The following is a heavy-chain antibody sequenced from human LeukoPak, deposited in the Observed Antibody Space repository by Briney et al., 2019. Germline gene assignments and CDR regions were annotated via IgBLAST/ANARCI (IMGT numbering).Heavy chain of an antibody. CDR2: ISSSSSYI. Sequence: GGSLRLSCAASGFTFSSYSMNWVRQAPGKGLEWVSSISSSSSYIYYADSVKSRFTISRDKAKNSLYMQMNRLRAEDTAVYYCARAYYDILTGIDYWGQGTLVTVSS. CDR1: GFTFSSYS. V-gene: IGHV3-21*01. J-gene: IGHJ4*02. CDR3: ARAYYDILTGIDY. D-gene: IGHD3-9*01.